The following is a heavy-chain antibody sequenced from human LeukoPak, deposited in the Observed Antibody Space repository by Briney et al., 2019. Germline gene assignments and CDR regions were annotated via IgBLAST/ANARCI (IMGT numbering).Heavy chain of an antibody. V-gene: IGHV3-23*01. CDR3: AKDRFGSGPALGRDYYYGMDV. D-gene: IGHD3-3*01. J-gene: IGHJ6*02. CDR2: ISGSGGST. Sequence: GGSLRLSCAASGFTFSSYAMSWVRQAPGKGLEWVSAISGSGGSTYYADSVKGRFTISRDNSKNTLYLQMNSLRAEDTAVHYCAKDRFGSGPALGRDYYYGMDVWGQGTTVTVSS. CDR1: GFTFSSYA.